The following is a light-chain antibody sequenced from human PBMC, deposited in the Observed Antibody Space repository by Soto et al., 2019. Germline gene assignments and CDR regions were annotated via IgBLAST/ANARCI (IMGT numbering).Light chain of an antibody. Sequence: ETVMTKSPATLSVSPGERATLSCRASQSVSSNLAWYQQKPGQAPRLLIYGASTRATGIPARFSGSGSGTEFTLTISSLQSEDFAVYSCQQYNNWPKTFGQGTKV. V-gene: IGKV3-15*01. J-gene: IGKJ1*01. CDR2: GAS. CDR1: QSVSSN. CDR3: QQYNNWPKT.